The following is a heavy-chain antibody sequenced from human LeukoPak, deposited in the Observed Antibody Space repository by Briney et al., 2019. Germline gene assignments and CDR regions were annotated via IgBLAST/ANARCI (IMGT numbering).Heavy chain of an antibody. CDR3: AVQYCGGDCYPLYFDY. D-gene: IGHD2-21*02. J-gene: IGHJ4*02. CDR2: IYPGDSDT. CDR1: GYSFTSYW. V-gene: IGHV5-51*01. Sequence: GESLKISFKGSGYSFTSYWIGWVRQVPGKGLEWMGIIYPGDSDTRYSPSFQGQVTISADKSISTAYLQWSSLRASDTAMYYCAVQYCGGDCYPLYFDYWGQGTLVTVSS.